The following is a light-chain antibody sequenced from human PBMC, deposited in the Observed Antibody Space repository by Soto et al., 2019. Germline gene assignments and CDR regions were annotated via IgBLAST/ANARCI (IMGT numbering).Light chain of an antibody. CDR3: QQYNKWPLIT. Sequence: PGERATLSCRASRNISSYLAWYQQKPGQAPRLLIYDASNRATGIPARFSGSGSGTDFTLTISSLEPEDFAIYYCQQYNKWPLITFGQGTRLEIK. CDR2: DAS. V-gene: IGKV3-11*01. J-gene: IGKJ5*01. CDR1: RNISSY.